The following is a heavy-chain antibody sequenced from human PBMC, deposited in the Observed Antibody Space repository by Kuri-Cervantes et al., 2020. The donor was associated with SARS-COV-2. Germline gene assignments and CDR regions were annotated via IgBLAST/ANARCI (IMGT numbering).Heavy chain of an antibody. D-gene: IGHD1-26*01. CDR2: ISGSGGST. CDR3: ASSIASGAFDI. V-gene: IGHV3-23*01. CDR1: GFTFSSYA. J-gene: IGHJ3*02. Sequence: GESLKISCTASGFTFSSYAMSWVRQAPGKGLEWVSAISGSGGSTYYADSVKGRFTISRDNSKNTLYLQMNSLRAEDTAVYCCASSIASGAFDIWGQGTMVTVSS.